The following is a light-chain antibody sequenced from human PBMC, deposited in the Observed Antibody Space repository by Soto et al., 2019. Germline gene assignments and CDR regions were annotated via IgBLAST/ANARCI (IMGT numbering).Light chain of an antibody. V-gene: IGKV3-20*01. Sequence: EFVLTQSPGTLSFSPGERATLSCRASHTGSSKYLAWYKQKPGQAPRLLIYGASSRATGIPDRFSGSGSGTDFTLTISGLEPEDFAVYYCQQYGSSPITFGQGTRLEIK. CDR2: GAS. CDR3: QQYGSSPIT. J-gene: IGKJ5*01. CDR1: HTGSSKY.